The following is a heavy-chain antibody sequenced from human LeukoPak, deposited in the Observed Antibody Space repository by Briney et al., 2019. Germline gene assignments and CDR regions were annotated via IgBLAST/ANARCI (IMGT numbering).Heavy chain of an antibody. D-gene: IGHD2-2*01. J-gene: IGHJ4*02. V-gene: IGHV5-51*01. Sequence: GASLQISCVGAGSIFTNYSIGWGRRLPGEGLVWRGVILPDRFHPRYSPSFQGQLTISADKSIGTAYLQSSSLKASDAAIYYFAFGGDSCTSCHRCFNYWGQGTLVTVSS. CDR1: GSIFTNYS. CDR3: AFGGDSCTSCHRCFNY. CDR2: ILPDRFHP.